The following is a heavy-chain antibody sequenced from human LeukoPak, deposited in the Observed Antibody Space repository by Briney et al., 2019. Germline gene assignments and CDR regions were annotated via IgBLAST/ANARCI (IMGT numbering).Heavy chain of an antibody. V-gene: IGHV3-7*03. CDR3: AREGYYGSGSYSALEC. J-gene: IGHJ4*02. Sequence: QPGGSLRLSCAASGFVFRNYFMSWVRQAPGKGLEWVASIKNDGSEKYYVDSVRGRYTISRDNTKNSLYLQISSLRAEDTAVYYCAREGYYGSGSYSALECWGQGTLVTVSS. CDR1: GFVFRNYF. D-gene: IGHD3-10*01. CDR2: IKNDGSEK.